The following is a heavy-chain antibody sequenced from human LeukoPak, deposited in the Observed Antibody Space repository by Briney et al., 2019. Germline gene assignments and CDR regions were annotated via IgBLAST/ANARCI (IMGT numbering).Heavy chain of an antibody. Sequence: PSETLSLTCTVSGGSLSSYYWSWIRQPPGKGLEWIGYIYYSGSTNYNPSLKSRVTISVDTSKNQFSLKLSSVTAADTAVYYCTRDVYCVGDCSYFDSWGQGTLVSVSS. CDR3: TRDVYCVGDCSYFDS. D-gene: IGHD2-21*02. CDR2: IYYSGST. J-gene: IGHJ4*02. CDR1: GGSLSSYY. V-gene: IGHV4-59*01.